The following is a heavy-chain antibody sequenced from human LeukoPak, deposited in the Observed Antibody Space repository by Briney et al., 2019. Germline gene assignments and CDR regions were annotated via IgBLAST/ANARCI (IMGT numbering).Heavy chain of an antibody. D-gene: IGHD3-10*01. CDR2: ISGGGGST. V-gene: IGHV3-23*01. CDR1: GFTFSSYG. Sequence: GGSLRLSCAASGFTFSSYGMSWVRQAPGKGLEWVSAISGGGGSTYYADSVKGRFTISRDNSKNTLYLQMNSLRAEDTAVYYCARVSRGQFEYWGQGTLVTVSS. J-gene: IGHJ4*02. CDR3: ARVSRGQFEY.